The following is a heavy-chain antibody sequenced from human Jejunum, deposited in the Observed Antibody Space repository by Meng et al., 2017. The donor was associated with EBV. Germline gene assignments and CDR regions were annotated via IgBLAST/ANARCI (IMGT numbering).Heavy chain of an antibody. D-gene: IGHD3-3*01. CDR3: ARYGSGYFPALWY. CDR2: IYHSGST. Sequence: QGPLQGSGAGLVEPLGPLPLTCAGSGDSISSSNWCSWVRQPPGKGLEWIGEIYHSGSTNYNPSLKSRVTISVDKSKNQFSLKLSSVTAADTAVYYCARYGSGYFPALWYWGQGTLVTVSS. CDR1: GDSISSSNW. V-gene: IGHV4-4*02. J-gene: IGHJ4*02.